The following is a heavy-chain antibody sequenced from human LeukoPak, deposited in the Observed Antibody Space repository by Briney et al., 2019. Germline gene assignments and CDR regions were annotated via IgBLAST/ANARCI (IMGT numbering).Heavy chain of an antibody. CDR2: LSGSGGST. D-gene: IGHD1-14*01. J-gene: IGHJ4*02. Sequence: GSLRLSCAASGFTFSSYAMSWVRQAPGKGLEWVSALSGSGGSTYYADSMKGRFTISRDSSKNTLYLQMNSLRAEDTAVYYCAKAFSLTTSPAEDYFDYWGQGTLVTVSS. CDR1: GFTFSSYA. CDR3: AKAFSLTTSPAEDYFDY. V-gene: IGHV3-23*01.